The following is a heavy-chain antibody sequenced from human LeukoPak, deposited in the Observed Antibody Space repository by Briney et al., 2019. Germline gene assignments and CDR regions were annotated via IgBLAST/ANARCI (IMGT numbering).Heavy chain of an antibody. J-gene: IGHJ4*02. CDR3: ARAESEVVIFDY. CDR2: INPSGGST. Sequence: ASVKFSCKASGYTFTSYYMHWVRQAPGQGLEWMGIINPSGGSTSYAQKFQGRVTMTRDTSTSTVYMELSSLRSEDTAVYYCARAESEVVIFDYWGQGTLVTVSS. D-gene: IGHD3-22*01. V-gene: IGHV1-46*01. CDR1: GYTFTSYY.